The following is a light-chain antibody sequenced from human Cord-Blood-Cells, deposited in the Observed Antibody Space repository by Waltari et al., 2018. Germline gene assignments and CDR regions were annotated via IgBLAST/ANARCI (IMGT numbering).Light chain of an antibody. Sequence: DIVMTQSPDSLAVSLGERATINYKSSQSVLYSSNNKNYLAWYQQKQGQPPKLLIYWASTLESGVPDRFSGSGSGTDFTLTISSLQAEDVAVYYCQQYYSTPQTFGQGTKLEIK. J-gene: IGKJ2*01. CDR2: WAS. CDR3: QQYYSTPQT. CDR1: QSVLYSSNNKNY. V-gene: IGKV4-1*01.